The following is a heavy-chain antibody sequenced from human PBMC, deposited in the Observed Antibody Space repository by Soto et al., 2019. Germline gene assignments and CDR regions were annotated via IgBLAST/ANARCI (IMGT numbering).Heavy chain of an antibody. J-gene: IGHJ5*01. CDR1: GFTFNTFE. Sequence: VQLLESGGGLVQPGGSLRLSCAASGFTFNTFEMSWVRQAPGRGLEWVSFIRTDSSRAYYADAVKGRFTISRDNSKHTLYLPMNSLTAEDTAVYACVKGGWLDFWGQGALVTVSS. CDR2: IRTDSSRA. D-gene: IGHD3-16*01. CDR3: VKGGWLDF. V-gene: IGHV3-23*01.